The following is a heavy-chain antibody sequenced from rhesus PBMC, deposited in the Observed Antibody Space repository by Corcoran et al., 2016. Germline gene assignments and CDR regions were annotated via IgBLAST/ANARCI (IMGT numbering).Heavy chain of an antibody. D-gene: IGHD5-24*01. CDR1: GGSISDDYY. J-gene: IGHJ4*01. CDR2: IYGSGGGT. Sequence: QVQLQESGPGLVKPSETLSLTCAVSGGSISDDYYWRWIRQPPGKGLEWIGYIYGSGGGTNYNPSLKNRVTISIDTSKNQFSLKLSSVTAADTAVYYCARDGAGTVGYWGQGVLVTVSS. V-gene: IGHV4-106*01. CDR3: ARDGAGTVGY.